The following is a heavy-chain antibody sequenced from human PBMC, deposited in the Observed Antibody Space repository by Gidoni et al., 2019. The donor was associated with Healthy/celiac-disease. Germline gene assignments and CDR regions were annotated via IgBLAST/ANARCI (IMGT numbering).Heavy chain of an antibody. CDR2: INHSGST. V-gene: IGHV4-34*01. CDR3: ARGRFRYSDD. CDR1: GRSFSGYY. Sequence: QVQLQQWGAGLLKPSETLSLTCAVYGRSFSGYYWSWIRQPPGKGLEWIGEINHSGSTNYNPSLKSRVTISVDTSKNQFSLKLSSVTAADTAVYYCARGRFRYSDDWGQGTMVTVSS. J-gene: IGHJ3*01. D-gene: IGHD3-9*01.